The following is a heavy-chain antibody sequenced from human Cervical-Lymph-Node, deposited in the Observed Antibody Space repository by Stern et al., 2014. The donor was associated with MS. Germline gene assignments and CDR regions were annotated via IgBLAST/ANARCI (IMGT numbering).Heavy chain of an antibody. CDR2: NHYHALP. CDR3: ATKPNSEYYFDF. CDR1: DSSISSDNY. J-gene: IGHJ4*02. V-gene: IGHV4-28*01. Sequence: VQLEESGPGLVKPSDTLSLTCAVSDSSISSDNYWVRIRQPPANGLEWIGYNHYHALPYYNPSLKSRVTMSIDTSKSQFSLSLTSVTAVDTAVYYCATKPNSEYYFDFWGQGTLVTVSS. D-gene: IGHD4-23*01.